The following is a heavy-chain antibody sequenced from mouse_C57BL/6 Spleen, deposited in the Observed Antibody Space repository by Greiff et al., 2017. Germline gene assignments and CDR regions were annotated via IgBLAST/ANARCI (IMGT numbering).Heavy chain of an antibody. D-gene: IGHD1-1*02. Sequence: EVQLQQSGAELVRPGASVKLSCTASGFNIKDDYMHWVKQRPEQGLEWIGWIDPENGDTEYASKFQGKATITADTSSNTAYLQLSSLTSEDTAVYYCTTGLSPFAYWGQGTLVTVSA. CDR1: GFNIKDDY. V-gene: IGHV14-4*01. J-gene: IGHJ3*01. CDR2: IDPENGDT. CDR3: TTGLSPFAY.